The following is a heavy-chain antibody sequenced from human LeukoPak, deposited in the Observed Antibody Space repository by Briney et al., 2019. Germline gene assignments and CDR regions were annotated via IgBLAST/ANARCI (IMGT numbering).Heavy chain of an antibody. CDR1: GDSVSSNSAA. D-gene: IGHD6-19*01. J-gene: IGHJ6*02. V-gene: IGHV6-1*01. CDR2: TYYRSKWYN. Sequence: SQTLSLTCAISGDSVSSNSAAWNWIRQPPSRGLEWLGRTYYRSKWYNNYAVSVKSRITINPDTSKNQFSLQLNSVTPEDTAVYYCARGMAVAGNYYYYYGMDVWGQGTTVTVSS. CDR3: ARGMAVAGNYYYYYGMDV.